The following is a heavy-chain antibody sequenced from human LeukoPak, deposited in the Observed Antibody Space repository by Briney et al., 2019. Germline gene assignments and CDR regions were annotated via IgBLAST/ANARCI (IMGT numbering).Heavy chain of an antibody. D-gene: IGHD3-3*01. CDR1: GFTFSSYS. CDR3: TTGIHYDFWRT. Sequence: PGGSLRLSCAASGFTFSSYSMNWVRQAPGKGLEWVSSISSSSSYIYYADSVKGRFTISRDNAKNSLYLQMNSLKTEDTAVYYCTTGIHYDFWRTWGQGTLVTVSS. CDR2: ISSSSSYI. J-gene: IGHJ4*02. V-gene: IGHV3-21*03.